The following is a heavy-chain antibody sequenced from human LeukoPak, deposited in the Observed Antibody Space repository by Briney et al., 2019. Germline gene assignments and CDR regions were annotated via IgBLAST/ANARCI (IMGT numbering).Heavy chain of an antibody. J-gene: IGHJ4*02. V-gene: IGHV3-7*01. D-gene: IGHD3-3*01. Sequence: PGGSLRLPCAASGYTFGHYWMTGLRQAPGRALECVAEIKSDGSETYYVDSVEGRFTISRDNAKNSLYLQMNSLRAEDTAVYYCARATIFGVVTALGPLDSWGQGTLVTVSS. CDR2: IKSDGSET. CDR3: ARATIFGVVTALGPLDS. CDR1: GYTFGHYW.